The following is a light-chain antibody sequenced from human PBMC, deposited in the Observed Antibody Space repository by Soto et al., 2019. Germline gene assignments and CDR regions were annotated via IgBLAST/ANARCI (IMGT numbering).Light chain of an antibody. J-gene: IGKJ4*01. CDR1: QDIRNG. CDR3: LQDFNVPHT. V-gene: IGKV1-6*02. CDR2: AAS. Sequence: AIQMTQSPSYLYASVGGRVTITCRASQDIRNGLGWYQQKPGQAPNLLIYAASSLEDGAPSRFSGNGSGTDSTLTISSLQPGDFATYYCLQDFNVPHTFGGGTKVDIK.